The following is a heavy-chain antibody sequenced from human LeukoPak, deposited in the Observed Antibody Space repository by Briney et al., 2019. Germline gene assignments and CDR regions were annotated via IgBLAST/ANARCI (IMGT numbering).Heavy chain of an antibody. J-gene: IGHJ4*02. CDR2: ISWDGGST. CDR1: GFTFDDYT. CDR3: AKDGRNYFDY. D-gene: IGHD3-10*01. V-gene: IGHV3-43*01. Sequence: GGSLRLSCAASGFTFDDYTMHWVRQAPGKGLEWVSLISWDGGSTYYADSVKGRFTISRDNSKNSLYLQMNSLRTEDTALYYCAKDGRNYFDYWGQGTLVTVSS.